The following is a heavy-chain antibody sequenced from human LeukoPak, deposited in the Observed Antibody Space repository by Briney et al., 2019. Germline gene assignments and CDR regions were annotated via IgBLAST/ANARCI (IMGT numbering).Heavy chain of an antibody. J-gene: IGHJ6*02. CDR3: AKGPPGDYSALYYYYGMDV. D-gene: IGHD4-17*01. CDR2: ISGSGGST. Sequence: PGGSLRLSCAASGFTVSSNYMSWVRQAPGKGLEWVSAISGSGGSTYYADSVKGRFTISRDNSKNTLYLQMNSLRAEDTAVYYCAKGPPGDYSALYYYYGMDVWGQGTTVTVSS. V-gene: IGHV3-23*01. CDR1: GFTVSSNY.